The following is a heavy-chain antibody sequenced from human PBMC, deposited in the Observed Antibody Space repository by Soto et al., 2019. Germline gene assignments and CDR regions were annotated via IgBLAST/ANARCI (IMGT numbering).Heavy chain of an antibody. CDR1: GFTFSSYS. Sequence: GGSLRLSCAASGFTFSSYSMNWVRQAPGKGLEWVSSISSSSSYIYYADSVKGRFTISRDNAKNSLYLQMNSLRAEDTAVYYCARDREYSSSWYALLNWFDPWGQGTLVTVSS. CDR2: ISSSSSYI. CDR3: ARDREYSSSWYALLNWFDP. J-gene: IGHJ5*02. V-gene: IGHV3-21*01. D-gene: IGHD6-13*01.